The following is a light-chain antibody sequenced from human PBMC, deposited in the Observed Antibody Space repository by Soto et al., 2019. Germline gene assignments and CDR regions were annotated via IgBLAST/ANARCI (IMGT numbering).Light chain of an antibody. CDR2: DAS. CDR3: QQYGSSPPIT. J-gene: IGKJ5*01. Sequence: EIVLTQSPATLSLSPGERATLSCGASQSVSSSYLAWYQQKPGLAPRLLIYDASSRATGIPDRFSGSGSGNDFTLTFSRLEPEDFAVYYCQQYGSSPPITFGQGTRLEIK. V-gene: IGKV3D-20*01. CDR1: QSVSSSY.